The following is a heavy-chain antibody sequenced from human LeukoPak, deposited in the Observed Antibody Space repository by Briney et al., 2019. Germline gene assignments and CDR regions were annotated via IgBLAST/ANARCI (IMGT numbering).Heavy chain of an antibody. CDR2: IIPILGIA. CDR1: GGTFSSYA. V-gene: IGHV1-69*04. J-gene: IGHJ4*02. CDR3: ARDPDYYDSSGWESY. D-gene: IGHD3-22*01. Sequence: GASVKVSCKASGGTFSSYAISWVRQAPGQGLEWMGRIIPILGIANYAQKFQGRVTITADKSTSTAYMELSSLRSEDTAVYYCARDPDYYDSSGWESYWGQGTLVTVSS.